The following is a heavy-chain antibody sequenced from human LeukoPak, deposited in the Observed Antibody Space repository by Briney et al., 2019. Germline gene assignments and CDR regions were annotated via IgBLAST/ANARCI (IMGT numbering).Heavy chain of an antibody. CDR2: IYYSGST. Sequence: SETLSLTCTGSGGSISSSSYYWGWIRQPPGKGLEGIGSIYYSGSTYYNPSLKSRVTISVDTSKNQFSLKLSSVTAADTAVYYCARQDYVWGSYRPYYFDYWGQGTLVTVSS. V-gene: IGHV4-39*01. J-gene: IGHJ4*02. CDR1: GGSISSSSYY. CDR3: ARQDYVWGSYRPYYFDY. D-gene: IGHD3-16*02.